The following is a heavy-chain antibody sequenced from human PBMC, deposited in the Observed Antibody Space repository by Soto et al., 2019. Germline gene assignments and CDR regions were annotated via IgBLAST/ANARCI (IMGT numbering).Heavy chain of an antibody. D-gene: IGHD2-15*01. J-gene: IGHJ5*02. CDR2: IYYSGST. CDR1: GGSISSGGYY. CDR3: ARDPPYCSGGSCYSS. V-gene: IGHV4-31*03. Sequence: SETLSLTCTVSGGSISSGGYYWSWIRQHPGKGLEWIGYIYYSGSTYYNPSLKSRVTISVDTSKNQFSLKLSSVTAADMAAFYFARDPPYCSGGSCYSSWGQGTLVTVSS.